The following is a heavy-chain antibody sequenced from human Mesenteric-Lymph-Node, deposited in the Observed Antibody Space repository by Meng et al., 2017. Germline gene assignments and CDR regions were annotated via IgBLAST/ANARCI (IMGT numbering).Heavy chain of an antibody. J-gene: IGHJ4*02. CDR2: IAGSGGGT. CDR3: VRGRCGGDCWMFDY. Sequence: GESLKISCEASGFTFSTYGMSWVRQAPGKGLEWVSGIAGSGGGTYYSDSVKGRFTISRDNSKNTLFVQLNSLRAEDTAVYYCVRGRCGGDCWMFDYWGQGTLVTVSS. D-gene: IGHD2-21*02. CDR1: GFTFSTYG. V-gene: IGHV3-23*01.